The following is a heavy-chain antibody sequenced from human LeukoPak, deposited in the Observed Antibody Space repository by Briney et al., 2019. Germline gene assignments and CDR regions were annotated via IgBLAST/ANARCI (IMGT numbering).Heavy chain of an antibody. CDR1: GGTFSSYA. V-gene: IGHV1-69*04. CDR2: IIPILGIA. CDR3: ASLAAAGTSGY. Sequence: SVKVSCKASGGTFSSYAISWVRQAPGQGLEWMGRIIPILGIANYAQKFQGRVTITADKSTSTAYMELSSLRSEDTAVYYCASLAAAGTSGYWGQGTLVTVSS. D-gene: IGHD6-13*01. J-gene: IGHJ4*02.